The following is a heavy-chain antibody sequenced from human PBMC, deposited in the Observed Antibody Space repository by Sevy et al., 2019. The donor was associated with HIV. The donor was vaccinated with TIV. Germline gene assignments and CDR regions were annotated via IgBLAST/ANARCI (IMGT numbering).Heavy chain of an antibody. D-gene: IGHD3-22*01. V-gene: IGHV3-74*01. Sequence: GGSLRLSCAASGITLTPYWMHWVRQAPGKGLVWVSRINSDGSSTSYAESVKGRFTISRDNGKNRLYLQMKSLRVEDTAVYFCSRGLYYYDMRGHQEPGDYWGQGVLVTVSS. CDR3: SRGLYYYDMRGHQEPGDY. J-gene: IGHJ4*02. CDR2: INSDGSST. CDR1: GITLTPYW.